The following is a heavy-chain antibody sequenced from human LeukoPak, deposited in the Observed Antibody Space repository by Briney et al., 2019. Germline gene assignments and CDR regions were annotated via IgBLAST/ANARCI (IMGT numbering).Heavy chain of an antibody. V-gene: IGHV4-38-2*02. CDR2: IYHSGST. D-gene: IGHD5-24*01. J-gene: IGHJ4*02. Sequence: SETLSLTCTVSGYSISSGYYWGWIRQPPGKGLEWIGSIYHSGSTYYNPSLKSRVTISVDTSKNQFSLKLSSVTAADTAVYYCARLADATLANYFLDYWGQGTLVTVSS. CDR3: ARLADATLANYFLDY. CDR1: GYSISSGYY.